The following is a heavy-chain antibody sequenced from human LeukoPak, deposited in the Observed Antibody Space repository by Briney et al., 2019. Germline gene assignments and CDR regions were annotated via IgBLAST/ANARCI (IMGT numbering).Heavy chain of an antibody. V-gene: IGHV3-7*01. Sequence: PGGSLRLSCAGSGFMLSRYWMSWVRQAPGQGLEWVANIKQDGSEKYHVDSVKGRFTISRDNAKNSLYLQMNSLRAEDTAVYYCARSVGSGSYYVVAAFDIWGQGTMVTVSS. D-gene: IGHD1-26*01. J-gene: IGHJ3*02. CDR1: GFMLSRYW. CDR2: IKQDGSEK. CDR3: ARSVGSGSYYVVAAFDI.